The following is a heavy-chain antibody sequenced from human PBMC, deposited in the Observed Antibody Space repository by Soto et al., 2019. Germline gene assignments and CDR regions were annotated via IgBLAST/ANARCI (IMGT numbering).Heavy chain of an antibody. CDR2: IYYTGTT. D-gene: IGHD2-2*01. J-gene: IGHJ5*02. CDR3: GTSSTSYTDWFDP. V-gene: IGHV4-39*01. Sequence: QLQLQESGPGLVKPSETLSLTCTVSGGSISSSRFYWGWIRQPPGKGLEWIGSIYYTGTTYYNPSLKTRVTISVDTSKKQYSLNLSSVTAADTAVYYCGTSSTSYTDWFDPWGQGTLVTVSS. CDR1: GGSISSSRFY.